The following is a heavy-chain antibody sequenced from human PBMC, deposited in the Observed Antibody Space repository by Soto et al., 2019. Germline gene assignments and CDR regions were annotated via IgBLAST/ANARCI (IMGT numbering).Heavy chain of an antibody. Sequence: SVKVSCKASGYTFSSYAVHWVRQAPGQRLEWMGWINAGYGNTKSSQKFQDRVTISRDTSASTAYMELTSLRSEDTAVYYCARDTGDGTFDFWGQGTLVTVSS. J-gene: IGHJ4*02. V-gene: IGHV1-3*01. CDR1: GYTFSSYA. CDR2: INAGYGNT. D-gene: IGHD7-27*01. CDR3: ARDTGDGTFDF.